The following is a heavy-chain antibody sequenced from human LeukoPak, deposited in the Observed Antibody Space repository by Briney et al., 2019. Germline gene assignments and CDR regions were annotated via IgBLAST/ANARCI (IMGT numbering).Heavy chain of an antibody. J-gene: IGHJ5*02. CDR3: ARELRFLEWLLFDP. Sequence: GGSLRLSCAASGFTFSSYSMNWVRQAPGKGLEWVSSISSSSSYIYYEDSVKGRFTISRDNAKNPLYLQMNSLRAEDTAVYYCARELRFLEWLLFDPWGQGTLVTVSS. D-gene: IGHD3-3*01. CDR1: GFTFSSYS. V-gene: IGHV3-21*01. CDR2: ISSSSSYI.